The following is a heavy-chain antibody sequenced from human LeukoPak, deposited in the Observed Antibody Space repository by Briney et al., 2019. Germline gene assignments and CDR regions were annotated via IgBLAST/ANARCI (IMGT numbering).Heavy chain of an antibody. Sequence: PSETLSLTCTVSGGSISSGSYYWSWIRPPAGKGLEWFGRIYTSGSTNYNPSLKSRVTISVDTTKNQFSLKLSSVTAADTAVYYCARVVYDSTSGGFDYWGQGTLVTVSS. CDR3: ARVVYDSTSGGFDY. CDR2: IYTSGST. J-gene: IGHJ4*02. V-gene: IGHV4-61*02. D-gene: IGHD3-22*01. CDR1: GGSISSGSYY.